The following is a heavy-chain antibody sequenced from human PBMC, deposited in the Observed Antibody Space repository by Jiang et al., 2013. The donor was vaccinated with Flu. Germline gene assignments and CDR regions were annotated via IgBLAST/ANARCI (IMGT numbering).Heavy chain of an antibody. CDR1: GGSVSSGSYY. J-gene: IGHJ6*02. Sequence: LVKPSETLSLTCTVSGGSVSSGSYYWSWIRQPPGKGLEWIGYIYYSGSTNYNPSLKSRVTISVDTSKNQFSLKLSSVTAADTAVYYCAREPVVPAAIHGMDVWGQGTTVTVSS. CDR3: AREPVVPAAIHGMDV. D-gene: IGHD2-2*01. V-gene: IGHV4-61*01. CDR2: IYYSGST.